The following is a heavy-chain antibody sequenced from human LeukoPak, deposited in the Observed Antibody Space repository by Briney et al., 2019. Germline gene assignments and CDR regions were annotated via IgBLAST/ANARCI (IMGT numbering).Heavy chain of an antibody. CDR1: GYTFTSYG. CDR3: ARDGGGIAAAAYYYYYGMDV. V-gene: IGHV1-2*04. CDR2: INPNSGGT. Sequence: ASVKVSCKASGYTFTSYGISWVRQAPGQGLEWMGWINPNSGGTNYAQKFQGWVTMTRDTSISTAYMELSRLRSDDTAVYYCARDGGGIAAAAYYYYYGMDVWGKGTTVTVSS. J-gene: IGHJ6*04. D-gene: IGHD6-13*01.